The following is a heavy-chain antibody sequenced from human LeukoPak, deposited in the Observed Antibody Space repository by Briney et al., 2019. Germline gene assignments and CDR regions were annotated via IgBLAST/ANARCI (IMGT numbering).Heavy chain of an antibody. J-gene: IGHJ4*02. Sequence: PSETLPLTCAVDGGSFSGHYWTSISQPPGNGLEWIGESTHSGSTNYNPSLKSRVTISVDTSKNQFSLKLTSVTAADTAVYHCARGRTGAAALDFWGPGTLVIVSS. CDR2: STHSGST. D-gene: IGHD2-2*01. CDR3: ARGRTGAAALDF. CDR1: GGSFSGHY. V-gene: IGHV4-34*01.